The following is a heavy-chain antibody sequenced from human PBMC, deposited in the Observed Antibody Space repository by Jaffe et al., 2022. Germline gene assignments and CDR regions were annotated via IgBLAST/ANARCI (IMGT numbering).Heavy chain of an antibody. CDR3: ARLELGYSYGRYYYYYYMDV. Sequence: QVQLQESGPGLVKPSETLSLTCTVSGGSISSYYWSWIRQPPGKGLEWIGYIYYSGSTNYNPSLKSRVTISVDTSKNQFSLKLSSVTAADTAVYYCARLELGYSYGRYYYYYYMDVWGKGTTVTVSS. CDR1: GGSISSYY. V-gene: IGHV4-59*01. D-gene: IGHD5-18*01. CDR2: IYYSGST. J-gene: IGHJ6*03.